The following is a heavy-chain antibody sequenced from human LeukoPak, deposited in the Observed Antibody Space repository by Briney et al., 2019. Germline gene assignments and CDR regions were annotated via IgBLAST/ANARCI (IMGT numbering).Heavy chain of an antibody. CDR1: GVSFSGYY. J-gene: IGHJ5*02. D-gene: IGHD3-10*01. Sequence: SETLSLTRAVYGVSFSGYYWSWIRQPPGKQLEWIGEINHSGSTNDNPSLKSRVTISLDTSTNQFSLRLTSVTAADTAVYYCARGTPHYYGSGSYYIRRFDLWGQGTLVTVSS. V-gene: IGHV4-34*01. CDR2: INHSGST. CDR3: ARGTPHYYGSGSYYIRRFDL.